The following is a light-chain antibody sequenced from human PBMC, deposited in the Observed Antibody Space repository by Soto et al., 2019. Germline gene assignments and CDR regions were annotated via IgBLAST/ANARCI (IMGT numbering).Light chain of an antibody. CDR2: AAS. V-gene: IGKV1-39*01. CDR1: QSISSC. CDR3: QQSYSTPRT. J-gene: IGKJ1*01. Sequence: DIQMTQSPSSLSASVGDRVTITCRASQSISSCLNWYQQKPGKAPKLLIYAASSLQSGVPSRFSGSGSGTDFTLTISSLQPEDFVTYYCQQSYSTPRTFGQGTKVEIK.